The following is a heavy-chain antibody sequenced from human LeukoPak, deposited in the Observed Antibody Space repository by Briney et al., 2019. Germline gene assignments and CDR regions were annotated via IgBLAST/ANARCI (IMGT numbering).Heavy chain of an antibody. Sequence: ASVKVSCKASGGTFSSYAISWVRQAPGQGLEWMGRIIPILGIANYAQKFQGRVTITADKSTSTAYMELSSLRSEDTAVYYCASHPRGEWWLRFDYWGQGTLVTVSS. CDR1: GGTFSSYA. CDR2: IIPILGIA. V-gene: IGHV1-69*04. D-gene: IGHD5-12*01. CDR3: ASHPRGEWWLRFDY. J-gene: IGHJ4*02.